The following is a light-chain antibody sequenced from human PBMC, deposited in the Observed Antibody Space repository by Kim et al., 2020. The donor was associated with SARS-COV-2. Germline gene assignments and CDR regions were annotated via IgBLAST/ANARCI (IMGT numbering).Light chain of an antibody. V-gene: IGLV6-57*04. CDR2: EDN. Sequence: NFMLTQPHSVSESPGKTVTISCTRSSGSIASNYVQWYKQRPGSAPTTVIYEDNQRPSGVPDRFSGSIDSSSNSASLTISGLKTEDEADYYCQSYDSSLLWVFGGGTKLTVL. CDR1: SGSIASNY. J-gene: IGLJ3*02. CDR3: QSYDSSLLWV.